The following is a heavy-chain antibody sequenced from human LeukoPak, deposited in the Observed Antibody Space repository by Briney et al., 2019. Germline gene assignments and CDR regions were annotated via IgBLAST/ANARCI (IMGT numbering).Heavy chain of an antibody. CDR1: GFTFSSYA. Sequence: PGGSLRLSCAASGFTFSSYAMSWVRQAPGKGLEWVSAISGSGGSTYYADSVKGRFTISRDNSKNTLYLQMNSLRAEDTAVYYCAKDLQGYGDRGYYFDYWGQGTLVTVSS. V-gene: IGHV3-23*01. D-gene: IGHD4-17*01. CDR2: ISGSGGST. J-gene: IGHJ4*02. CDR3: AKDLQGYGDRGYYFDY.